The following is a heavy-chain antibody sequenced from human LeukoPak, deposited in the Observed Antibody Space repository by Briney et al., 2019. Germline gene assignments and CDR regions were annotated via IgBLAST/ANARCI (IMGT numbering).Heavy chain of an antibody. J-gene: IGHJ4*02. CDR3: ASAYCSSTTCPLLTTY. Sequence: ASVKVSCKASGYTFTGYYMHWVRQAPGQGLEWMGWINPNSGGTNYAQKFQGRVTMTWDTSISTAYMELSGLRSDDTAVYYCASAYCSSTTCPLLTTYWGQGTLVTVSS. CDR2: INPNSGGT. D-gene: IGHD2-2*01. CDR1: GYTFTGYY. V-gene: IGHV1-2*02.